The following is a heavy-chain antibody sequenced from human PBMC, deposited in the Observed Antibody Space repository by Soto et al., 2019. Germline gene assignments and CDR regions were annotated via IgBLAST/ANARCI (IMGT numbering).Heavy chain of an antibody. Sequence: ASVKVSCKASGYTFTSYAMHWVRQAPGQRLEWMGWINAGNGNTKYSQKFQGRVTITRDTSASTAYMELSSLRSEDTAVYYCARARLMLRSAHQNWFDPWGQGTLVTVPQ. CDR1: GYTFTSYA. CDR2: INAGNGNT. D-gene: IGHD3-3*01. CDR3: ARARLMLRSAHQNWFDP. J-gene: IGHJ5*02. V-gene: IGHV1-3*01.